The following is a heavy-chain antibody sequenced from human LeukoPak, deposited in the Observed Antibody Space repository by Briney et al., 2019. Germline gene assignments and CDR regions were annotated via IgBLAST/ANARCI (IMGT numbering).Heavy chain of an antibody. CDR2: INPSGGST. CDR3: ARSYYYDSSGYHNWFDP. J-gene: IGHJ5*02. D-gene: IGHD3-22*01. CDR1: GYTFTSYY. Sequence: VASVKVSCKASGYTFTSYYMHWVRQAPGQGLEWMGIINPSGGSTSYAQKFQGRVTMTRDTSTSTVYMELSSLRSEDTAVYYCARSYYYDSSGYHNWFDPWGQGTLVTVSS. V-gene: IGHV1-46*01.